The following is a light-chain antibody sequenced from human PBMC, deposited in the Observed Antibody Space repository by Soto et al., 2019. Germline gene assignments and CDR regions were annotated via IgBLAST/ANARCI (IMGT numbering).Light chain of an antibody. CDR3: QQYGSPPRT. V-gene: IGKV3-20*01. J-gene: IGKJ1*01. CDR2: GAS. Sequence: DIELTQSPCTLSSCPGERGTLSCLASQSVTSYWLAWYQQKRGQAPWLLIYGASKRATGIPDRFSGSVSGTEFTLTISRLEPEDFAVYYCQQYGSPPRTFGQGTKVDI. CDR1: QSVTSYW.